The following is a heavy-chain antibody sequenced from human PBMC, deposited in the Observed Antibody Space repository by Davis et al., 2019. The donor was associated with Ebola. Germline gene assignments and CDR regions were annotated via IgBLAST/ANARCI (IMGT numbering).Heavy chain of an antibody. V-gene: IGHV3-23*01. CDR3: AKGASFYFDFSAVFDY. CDR2: FSGSGGTA. Sequence: PGGSLRLSCAASGFTFRNFAMNWVRQAPGKGLEWVAGFSGSGGTANYADSVKGRFTISRDNSKNTLDLQMNSLRAEDTAVYYCAKGASFYFDFSAVFDYWGQGTLVTVSS. CDR1: GFTFRNFA. J-gene: IGHJ4*02. D-gene: IGHD3-22*01.